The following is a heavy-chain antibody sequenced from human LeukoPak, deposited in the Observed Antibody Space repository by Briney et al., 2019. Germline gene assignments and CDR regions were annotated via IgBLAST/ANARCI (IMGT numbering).Heavy chain of an antibody. CDR2: INPNTGGI. D-gene: IGHD6-13*01. CDR3: ARDGPNSWYYYFDY. V-gene: IGHV1-2*02. Sequence: ASVKVSCKASGYTFTGYYMHWVRQAPGQGLEWMGWINPNTGGINYAQKFQGRVTMTRDTSISTAYMELSRLSFDDTAVYYCARDGPNSWYYYFDYWGQGTLVTVSS. CDR1: GYTFTGYY. J-gene: IGHJ4*02.